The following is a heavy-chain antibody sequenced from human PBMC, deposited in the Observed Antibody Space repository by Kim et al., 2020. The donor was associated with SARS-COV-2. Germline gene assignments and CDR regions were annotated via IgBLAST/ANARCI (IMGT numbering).Heavy chain of an antibody. D-gene: IGHD3-10*01. Sequence: GGSLRLSCSASGFTFNNQAIHWVRQAPGKGLEWVAGISFEGSVQIYGDPVQGRFTVSKDHSKNMLYRQMNNLSGEDTAMYHCAKDNPLVMIYAKGGAFDVWGPGTAVTVSS. CDR2: ISFEGSVQ. V-gene: IGHV3-30*18. CDR1: GFTFNNQA. J-gene: IGHJ6*02. CDR3: AKDNPLVMIYAKGGAFDV.